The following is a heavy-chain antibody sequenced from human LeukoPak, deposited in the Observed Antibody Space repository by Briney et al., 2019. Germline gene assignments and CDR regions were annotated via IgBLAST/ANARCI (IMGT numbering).Heavy chain of an antibody. CDR1: GGTFSNYG. CDR3: ARDPSIAVAGTFDY. CDR2: IIPIFDIA. Sequence: ASVKVSCTASGGTFSNYGFSWVRQAPGQGLEWMGWIIPIFDIANYTQRFQGRVTITADKSTSTAYMELRSLRSDDTAVYYCARDPSIAVAGTFDYWGQGTLVTVSS. D-gene: IGHD6-19*01. V-gene: IGHV1-69*10. J-gene: IGHJ4*02.